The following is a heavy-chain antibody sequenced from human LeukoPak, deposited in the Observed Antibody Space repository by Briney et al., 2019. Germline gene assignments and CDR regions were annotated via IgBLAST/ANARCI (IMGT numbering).Heavy chain of an antibody. J-gene: IGHJ4*02. CDR1: GGTFSSYA. V-gene: IGHV1-69*04. D-gene: IGHD3-22*01. Sequence: GASEKVSCKASGGTFSSYAISWVRQAPGQGLEWMGRIIPILGIANYAQKFQGRVTITADKSTSTAYMELSSLRSEDTAVYYCARYDSSGYPQRLDYWGQGTLVTVSS. CDR2: IIPILGIA. CDR3: ARYDSSGYPQRLDY.